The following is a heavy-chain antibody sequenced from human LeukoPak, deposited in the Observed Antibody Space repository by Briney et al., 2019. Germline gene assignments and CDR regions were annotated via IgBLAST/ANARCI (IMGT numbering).Heavy chain of an antibody. V-gene: IGHV4-59*01. CDR3: ARQEIGLRSFDP. J-gene: IGHJ5*02. D-gene: IGHD3/OR15-3a*01. Sequence: SETLSLTCTVSGGSISSYYWSWIRLPPGKGLEWIGYIYYSGSTNYNPSLKSRVTILVDTSKNQFSLKLSSVTAADTAVYYCARQEIGLRSFDPWGQGTLVTVSS. CDR1: GGSISSYY. CDR2: IYYSGST.